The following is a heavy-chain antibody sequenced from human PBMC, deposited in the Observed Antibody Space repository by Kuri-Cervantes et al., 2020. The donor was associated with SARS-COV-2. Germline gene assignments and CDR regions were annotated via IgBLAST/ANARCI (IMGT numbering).Heavy chain of an antibody. Sequence: ASVKVSCRTSGYTFTSYDISWVRQATGQGLEWMGWMNTNSGRTGYAQKFQGRVTMTSDTSISTAYMELSSLRSEDTAVYYCTGGDDYWGQGTLVTVSS. CDR2: MNTNSGRT. CDR3: TGGDDY. V-gene: IGHV1-8*01. J-gene: IGHJ4*02. CDR1: GYTFTSYD.